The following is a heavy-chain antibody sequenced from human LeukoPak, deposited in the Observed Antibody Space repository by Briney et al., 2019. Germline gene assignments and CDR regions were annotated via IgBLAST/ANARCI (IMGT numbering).Heavy chain of an antibody. CDR3: AREFWGYFDF. J-gene: IGHJ4*02. Sequence: GGSLRLSCAASGFTFSDYYMSWIRQASGKGLEWVSYISSSSTYTKYADSVKGRFTISRDDAKNSLYLQMNSLRAEDTAVYYCAREFWGYFDFWGQGALVTVSS. CDR2: ISSSSTYT. V-gene: IGHV3-11*05. CDR1: GFTFSDYY. D-gene: IGHD3-16*01.